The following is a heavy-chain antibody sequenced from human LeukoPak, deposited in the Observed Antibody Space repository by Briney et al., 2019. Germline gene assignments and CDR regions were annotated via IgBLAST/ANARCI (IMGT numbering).Heavy chain of an antibody. Sequence: ASVKVSCKASGYTFTGYYMHWVRQAPGQGLEWMGWINPISGGTNYAQKFQGRVTMTRDTSISPAYMELSRLRSDDTAVYYCARDGPIMITFGGVIVRSDAFDIWGQGTMVTVSS. D-gene: IGHD3-16*02. J-gene: IGHJ3*02. CDR2: INPISGGT. CDR1: GYTFTGYY. CDR3: ARDGPIMITFGGVIVRSDAFDI. V-gene: IGHV1-2*02.